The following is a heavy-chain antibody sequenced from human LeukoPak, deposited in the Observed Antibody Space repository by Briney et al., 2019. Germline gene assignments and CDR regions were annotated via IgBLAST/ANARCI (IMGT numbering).Heavy chain of an antibody. CDR3: AGVGSGWYTYYFDY. J-gene: IGHJ4*02. Sequence: GGSLRLSCATSGFTFSSYWMSWVRQAPGKGLEWVANIRQDGSEKYYADSVKGRFTISRDNAKNSLYLQMNSLRAEDTDVYYCAGVGSGWYTYYFDYWGQGTLVTVSS. CDR2: IRQDGSEK. CDR1: GFTFSSYW. V-gene: IGHV3-7*01. D-gene: IGHD6-19*01.